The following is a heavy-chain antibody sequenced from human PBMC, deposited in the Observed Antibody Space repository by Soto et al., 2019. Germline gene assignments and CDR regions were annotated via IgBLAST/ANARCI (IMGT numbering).Heavy chain of an antibody. CDR2: ISAYNGNT. CDR1: GYSFTTYG. D-gene: IGHD2-15*01. CDR3: ARSGSGGYYLDY. J-gene: IGHJ4*02. Sequence: QAHLVQSGVEVKEPGASVKVSCKASGYSFTTYGLNWVRHTPGQGLEWMGWISAYNGNTNYAQSLQRRVTTTTDTSTSTVYVELRSLRSDDTAVYYCARSGSGGYYLDYGGQGTLVTFSS. V-gene: IGHV1-18*01.